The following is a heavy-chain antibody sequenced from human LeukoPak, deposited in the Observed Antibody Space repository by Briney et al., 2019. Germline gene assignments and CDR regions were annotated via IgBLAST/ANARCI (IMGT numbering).Heavy chain of an antibody. CDR1: GFTFSSYS. V-gene: IGHV3-21*01. Sequence: PGGSLRLSCAASGFTFSSYSMNWVRQAPGKGLEWVSCISSTRTYIYYADSVKGRFTIPRDNAKNSLYLQMNSLGAEDTAVYYCARGRGSSYYYYYMDVWGKGTTVTVSS. CDR3: ARGRGSSYYYYYMDV. J-gene: IGHJ6*03. D-gene: IGHD6-13*01. CDR2: ISSTRTYI.